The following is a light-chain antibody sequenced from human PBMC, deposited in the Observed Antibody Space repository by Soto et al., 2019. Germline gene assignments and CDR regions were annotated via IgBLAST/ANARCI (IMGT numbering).Light chain of an antibody. V-gene: IGKV3-15*01. CDR2: RIF. J-gene: IGKJ1*01. Sequence: EIVMTQSPGTVSVFPGETVTLSCRASQSVSGYLAWFHQKPGQAPRLVLLRIFTRAIGVPARFSGSGSETEFTLTISGLQSEDSGGYYCLQHYSWPWTFGQGTKVEIK. CDR3: LQHYSWPWT. CDR1: QSVSGY.